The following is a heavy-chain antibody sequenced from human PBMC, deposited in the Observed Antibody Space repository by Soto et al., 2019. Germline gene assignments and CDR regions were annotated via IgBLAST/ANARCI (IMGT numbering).Heavy chain of an antibody. CDR3: LVAAQPYYFDY. D-gene: IGHD2-15*01. CDR1: GYTFTSYG. V-gene: IGHV1-18*01. Sequence: QVQLVQSGAEVKKPGASVKVSCKASGYTFTSYGISWVRQAPGQGLEWMGWISAYNGNTNYAQKLQGRVTMTTDTSTSTAYMQLRSLRSDDTDVYYWLVAAQPYYFDYWGQGTLVTVSS. J-gene: IGHJ4*02. CDR2: ISAYNGNT.